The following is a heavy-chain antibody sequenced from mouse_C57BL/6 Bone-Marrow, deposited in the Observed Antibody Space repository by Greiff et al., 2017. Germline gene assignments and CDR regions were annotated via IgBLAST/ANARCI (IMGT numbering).Heavy chain of an antibody. CDR3: ARNGCDSPWFAY. V-gene: IGHV2-2*01. J-gene: IGHJ3*01. CDR2: IRSGGGS. CDR1: GFSLTSYG. Sequence: VMLVESGPGLVQPSQSLSITCTVSGFSLTSYGVHWVRPSPGKGLEWLGVIRSGGGSDYNAAFISRLGISKDNSKSQVFFKMYSLQADYTAIYYFARNGCDSPWFAYWGQGTLVTVSA. D-gene: IGHD2-4*01.